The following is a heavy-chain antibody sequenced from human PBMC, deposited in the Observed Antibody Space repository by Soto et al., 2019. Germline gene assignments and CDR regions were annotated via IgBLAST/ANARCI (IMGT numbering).Heavy chain of an antibody. D-gene: IGHD5-12*01. CDR3: ARVSSIAYDSYYFDY. Sequence: TSETLSLTCTVSGDSIRSNYWSWIRQPPGKGLEWIAYIYYTGTTSYNPSLKSRVTISVDTSSFSLRLSAVTVADTAVYYCARVSSIAYDSYYFDYWGLGTLVTVSS. V-gene: IGHV4-59*01. J-gene: IGHJ4*02. CDR1: GDSIRSNY. CDR2: IYYTGTT.